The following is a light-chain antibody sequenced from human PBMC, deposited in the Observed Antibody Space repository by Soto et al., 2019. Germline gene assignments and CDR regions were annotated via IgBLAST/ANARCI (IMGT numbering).Light chain of an antibody. Sequence: IQMTHSPSALPAPEGDSFTDTCRAVQSTKTYLNWYRQKPGKAPTPLIYGESSLQSGVPSRFTGGGSRTDFTLTISSLQPEDFATYYCQQSYRSPYTFGQGTKLEIK. V-gene: IGKV1-39*01. J-gene: IGKJ2*01. CDR2: GES. CDR1: QSTKTY. CDR3: QQSYRSPYT.